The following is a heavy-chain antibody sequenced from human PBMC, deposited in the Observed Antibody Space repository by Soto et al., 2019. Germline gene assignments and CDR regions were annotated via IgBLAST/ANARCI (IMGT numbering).Heavy chain of an antibody. D-gene: IGHD1-26*01. CDR3: ARGGWEFDY. CDR1: GFTFSTYS. V-gene: IGHV3-48*02. J-gene: IGHJ4*02. Sequence: EVQLVESGGGLVQPGGSLRLSCAASGFTFSTYSMNWVRQAPGKGLGWVSYISSSSSTIYYADSVRGRFTISRDNAKNSLYVQMNSLRDEDTAVYYCARGGWEFDYWGQGTLVTVSS. CDR2: ISSSSSTI.